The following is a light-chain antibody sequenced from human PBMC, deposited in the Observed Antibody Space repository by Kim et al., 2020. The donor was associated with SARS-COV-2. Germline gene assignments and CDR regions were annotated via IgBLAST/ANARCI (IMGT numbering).Light chain of an antibody. J-gene: IGLJ3*02. V-gene: IGLV3-1*01. Sequence: SYELTQPPSVSVSPGQTASITCSGDKLGDKYACWYQQEPGQSPVLVIYPDSKRPSGIPERFSGSNSGNTATLTISGTQAMDEADYYCQAWDSSTWVFGGGTQLTV. CDR1: KLGDKY. CDR2: PDS. CDR3: QAWDSSTWV.